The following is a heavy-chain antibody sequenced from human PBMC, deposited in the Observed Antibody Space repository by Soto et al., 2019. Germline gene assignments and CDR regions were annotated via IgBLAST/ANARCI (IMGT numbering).Heavy chain of an antibody. CDR2: ISWNSGSI. V-gene: IGHV3-9*01. D-gene: IGHD5-12*01. CDR3: AKGSGYETSYYFDY. CDR1: GFTFDDYA. Sequence: EVQLVESGGGLVQPGRSLRLSCAASGFTFDDYAMHWVRPAPGKGLEWVPGISWNSGSIGYADSVKGRFTISRDNAKNSLYLQMNSLRAEDTALYYCAKGSGYETSYYFDYWGQGTLVTVSS. J-gene: IGHJ4*02.